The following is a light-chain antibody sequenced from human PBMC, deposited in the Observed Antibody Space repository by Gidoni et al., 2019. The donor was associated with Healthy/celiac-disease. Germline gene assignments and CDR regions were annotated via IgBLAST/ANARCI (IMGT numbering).Light chain of an antibody. Sequence: DIVMTQSPLSLPVPPGEPASISCRSSQSLLHSTGYNYLDWYLQKPGQSPQLLIYLGSNRASGVPDMFSGRGSGTDFTLKISRVEAEDVGVYYCMQALQTPLTFGGGTKVETK. CDR1: QSLLHSTGYNY. CDR2: LGS. V-gene: IGKV2-28*01. J-gene: IGKJ4*01. CDR3: MQALQTPLT.